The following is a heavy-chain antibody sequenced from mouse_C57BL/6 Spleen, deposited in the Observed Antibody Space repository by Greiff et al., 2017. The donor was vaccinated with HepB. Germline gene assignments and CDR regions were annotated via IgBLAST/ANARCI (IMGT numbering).Heavy chain of an antibody. D-gene: IGHD2-3*01. CDR1: GYTFTSYW. J-gene: IGHJ3*01. V-gene: IGHV1-64*01. CDR3: ARGLDGYLFAY. CDR2: IHPNSGST. Sequence: VQLQQPGAELVKPGASVKLSCKASGYTFTSYWLHWVKQRPGQGLEWIGLIHPNSGSTNYNEKFKSKATLTVDKSSSTAYMHLCSLTSEDSAVYYCARGLDGYLFAYWGQGTLVTVSA.